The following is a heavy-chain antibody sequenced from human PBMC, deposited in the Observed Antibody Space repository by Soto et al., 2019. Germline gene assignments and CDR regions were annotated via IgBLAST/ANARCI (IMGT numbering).Heavy chain of an antibody. V-gene: IGHV3-74*01. CDR1: EFTFRSYW. CDR3: ARSFHGTYGVFDL. CDR2: ISGDGSST. D-gene: IGHD1-7*01. J-gene: IGHJ3*01. Sequence: PGGSLRLSCAASEFTFRSYWMHWVRQSPGKGLVWVSRISGDGSSTTYADSVRGRFTISRDNAKNTVYLQMDSLRAEDTAVYYCARSFHGTYGVFDLWGQGTMDTVSS.